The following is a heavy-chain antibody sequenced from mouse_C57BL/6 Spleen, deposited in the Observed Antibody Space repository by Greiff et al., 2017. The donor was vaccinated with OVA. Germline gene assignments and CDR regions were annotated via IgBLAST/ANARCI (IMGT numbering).Heavy chain of an antibody. CDR2: INPSSGYT. J-gene: IGHJ2*01. CDR3: AKWGYGSHFDY. CDR1: GYTFTSYT. D-gene: IGHD1-1*01. V-gene: IGHV1-4*01. Sequence: VKLQESGADLARPGASVKMSCKASGYTFTSYTMHWVKQRPGQGLEWIGYINPSSGYTKYTQKFKDKATLTADKSSSTAYMQLSSLTSEDSAVYYCAKWGYGSHFDYWGQGTTLTVSS.